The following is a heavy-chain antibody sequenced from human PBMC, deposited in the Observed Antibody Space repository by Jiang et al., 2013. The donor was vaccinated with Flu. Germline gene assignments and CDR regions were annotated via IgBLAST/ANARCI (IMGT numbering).Heavy chain of an antibody. Sequence: FTSYWIGWVRQMPGKGLEWMGIIDPYDSDTRYGPSFQGQVTISVDKSIGTAYLQWSSLKASDTAIYFCARQAVAGMYFFDFWGQGTLVTVSS. V-gene: IGHV5-51*01. CDR2: IDPYDSDT. CDR3: ARQAVAGMYFFDF. CDR1: FTSYW. J-gene: IGHJ4*02. D-gene: IGHD6-19*01.